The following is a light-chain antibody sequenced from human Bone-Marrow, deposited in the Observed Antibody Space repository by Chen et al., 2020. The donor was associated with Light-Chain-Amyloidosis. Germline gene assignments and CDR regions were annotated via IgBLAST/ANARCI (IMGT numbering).Light chain of an antibody. CDR2: WAS. Sequence: DIVMTQSPVSLAVSLGERATINCKSSQSVYGSDNRNYLAWYQQKPGQPLKVLFYWASTRESGVPDRFSCSGSGTDFTLTISSLQAEDVAVYYCQQYFSRPITFGQGTRLEIK. CDR1: QSVYGSDNRNY. CDR3: QQYFSRPIT. J-gene: IGKJ5*01. V-gene: IGKV4-1*01.